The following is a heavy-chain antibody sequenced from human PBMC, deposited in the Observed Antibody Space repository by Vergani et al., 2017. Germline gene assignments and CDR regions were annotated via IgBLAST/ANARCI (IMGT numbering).Heavy chain of an antibody. CDR3: ARIRIAAAGKYYYYYYGMDV. CDR1: GFSLSNARMG. J-gene: IGHJ6*02. CDR2: IFSNDEK. D-gene: IGHD6-13*01. Sequence: QVTLKESGPVLVKPTETLTLTCTVSGFSLSNARMGVSWIRQPPGKALEWLAHIFSNDEKSYSTSLKSRLTISKDTSKSQVVLTMTNMDPVDTATYYCARIRIAAAGKYYYYYYGMDVWGQGTTVTVSS. V-gene: IGHV2-26*01.